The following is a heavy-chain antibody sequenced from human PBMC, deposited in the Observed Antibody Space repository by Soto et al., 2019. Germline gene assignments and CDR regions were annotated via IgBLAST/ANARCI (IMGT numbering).Heavy chain of an antibody. V-gene: IGHV4-39*01. CDR1: GGSIRVTDYF. D-gene: IGHD7-27*01. J-gene: IGHJ5*02. CDR3: ARGSGWFDP. CDR2: IYHIGST. Sequence: PSETLSPTCTVSGGSIRVTDYFLGWIPQPPGKALEWIASIYHIGSTYYNPSLKSRVTRSVDTSNNQFALTLNSVTAADTAVYFCARGSGWFDPWGQGTLVTVSS.